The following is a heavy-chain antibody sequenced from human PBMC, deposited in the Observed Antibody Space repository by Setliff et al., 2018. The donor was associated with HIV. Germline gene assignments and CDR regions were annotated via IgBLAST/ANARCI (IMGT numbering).Heavy chain of an antibody. CDR3: ARSGSSSPYYFDY. Sequence: SETLSLTCTVSGGSISSYFWSWIRQPPGKGLEWIGYIYTNGSTNYNPSLKSRVTISVDTSKNQFSLRLSSVTAADTAVYYCARSGSSSPYYFDYWGQGTLVTVSS. V-gene: IGHV4-4*08. CDR1: GGSISSYF. CDR2: IYTNGST. J-gene: IGHJ4*02. D-gene: IGHD6-6*01.